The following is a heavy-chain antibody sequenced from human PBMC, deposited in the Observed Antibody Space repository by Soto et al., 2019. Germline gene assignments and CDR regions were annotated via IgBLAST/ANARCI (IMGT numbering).Heavy chain of an antibody. CDR2: ISHDGSEK. CDR3: ARQKLKSSTWYGSLDS. CDR1: RFTFSSYA. V-gene: IGHV3-30-3*01. J-gene: IGHJ4*02. D-gene: IGHD2-2*01. Sequence: QVQLVESGGGVVQPGKSLRLSCAASRFTFSSYAMDWVRQAPGKGLEWVAVISHDGSEKYYGDSVKGRFTISRDNPKNTLWLQMDSLRVEDTGLYYCARQKLKSSTWYGSLDSWGQGTLVTVSS.